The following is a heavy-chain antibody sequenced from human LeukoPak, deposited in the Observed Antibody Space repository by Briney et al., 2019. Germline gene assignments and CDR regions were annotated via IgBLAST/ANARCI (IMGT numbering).Heavy chain of an antibody. CDR3: ARGGYFYDTNDGY. D-gene: IGHD3-22*01. CDR1: GFTFSSYD. V-gene: IGHV3-48*03. Sequence: GGSLRLSCAASGFTFSSYDMNWVRQAPGKGLEWVSYIRSSGSTIYYADSVKGRFTISRDNAKNSLFLQMNSLRAEDTAVHYCARGGYFYDTNDGYWGQGTLVTVSS. CDR2: IRSSGSTI. J-gene: IGHJ4*02.